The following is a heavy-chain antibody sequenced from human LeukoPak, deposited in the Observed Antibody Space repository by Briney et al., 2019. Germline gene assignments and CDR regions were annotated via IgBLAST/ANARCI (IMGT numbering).Heavy chain of an antibody. CDR3: ARKAYALDV. J-gene: IGHJ6*04. V-gene: IGHV3-7*03. CDR2: IKQDGSER. Sequence: GGSLRLSCAASGFTVSSNYMSWVRQAPGKGLEWVANIKQDGSERYYVDSVKGRFTISRDNAKNSLYLQMNSLRAEDTAVYYCARKAYALDVWGKGATVTVSS. CDR1: GFTVSSNY. D-gene: IGHD2-8*01.